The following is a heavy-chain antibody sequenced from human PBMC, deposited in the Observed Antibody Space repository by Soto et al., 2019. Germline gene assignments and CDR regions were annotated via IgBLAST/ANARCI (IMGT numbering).Heavy chain of an antibody. CDR1: GDTFSSYA. V-gene: IGHV1-69*13. Sequence: ASVKVSCKASGDTFSSYAISWVRQAPGKGLEWMGKIIPTFGRTNYAQKFQGRLTISADDSTSTAYMELTSLESDDTAVYYWARDPLSSFAMDVWGQGTTVTVSS. CDR3: ARDPLSSFAMDV. D-gene: IGHD3-10*02. CDR2: IIPTFGRT. J-gene: IGHJ6*02.